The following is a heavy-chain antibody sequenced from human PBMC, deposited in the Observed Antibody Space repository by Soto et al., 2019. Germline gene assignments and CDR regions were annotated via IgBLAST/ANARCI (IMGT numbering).Heavy chain of an antibody. J-gene: IGHJ1*01. CDR2: IIPIFGTA. V-gene: IGHV1-69*01. CDR3: ARDRIAVAAQVGEQYFQH. Sequence: QVQLVQSGAEVKKPGSSVKVSCKASGGTFSSYAISWVRQAPGQGLEWMGGIIPIFGTANYAQKFQGRVTITADESTRTAYMELSSLRSEDTAVYYCARDRIAVAAQVGEQYFQHWGQGTLVTVSS. D-gene: IGHD6-19*01. CDR1: GGTFSSYA.